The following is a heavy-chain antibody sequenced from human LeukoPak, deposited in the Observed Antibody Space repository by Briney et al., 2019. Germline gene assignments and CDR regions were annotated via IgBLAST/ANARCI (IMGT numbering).Heavy chain of an antibody. CDR2: ISSSSYI. Sequence: GGSLRLSCAASGFTFSSYSMNWVRQAPGKGLEWVSSISSSSYIYYADSVKGRFTISRDNAKNSLYLQLNSLRAEDTAVYYCARDQDSSSWYTYWGQGTLVTVSS. V-gene: IGHV3-21*01. D-gene: IGHD6-13*01. CDR3: ARDQDSSSWYTY. CDR1: GFTFSSYS. J-gene: IGHJ4*02.